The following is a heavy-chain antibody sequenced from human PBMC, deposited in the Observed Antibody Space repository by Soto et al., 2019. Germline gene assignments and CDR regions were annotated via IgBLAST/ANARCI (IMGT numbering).Heavy chain of an antibody. Sequence: PGESLKISCKGSGYTFTSYWIGWARQMPEKSQEWVATIDCSVSYITYSPSFQGHVTISADKSVSTAYLQWSSLKASDSAMYYCARHDGRGWPFDHWGLGTLVTVSS. V-gene: IGHV5-10-1*01. J-gene: IGHJ4*02. CDR3: ARHDGRGWPFDH. D-gene: IGHD6-19*01. CDR2: IDCSVSYI. CDR1: GYTFTSYW.